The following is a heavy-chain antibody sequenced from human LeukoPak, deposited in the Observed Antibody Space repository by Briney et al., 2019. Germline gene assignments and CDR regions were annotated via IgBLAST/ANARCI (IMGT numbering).Heavy chain of an antibody. J-gene: IGHJ2*01. CDR1: GFTFSSYG. CDR3: ARGGCGGDCYSDWYFDL. Sequence: GGSLRLSCAASGFTFSSYGMHWVRQAPGKGLEWVAVIWYDGSNKYYADSVKGRFTISRDNSKNTLYLQMNSLRAEDTAVYYCARGGCGGDCYSDWYFDLWGRGTLVTVSS. V-gene: IGHV3-33*01. CDR2: IWYDGSNK. D-gene: IGHD2-21*02.